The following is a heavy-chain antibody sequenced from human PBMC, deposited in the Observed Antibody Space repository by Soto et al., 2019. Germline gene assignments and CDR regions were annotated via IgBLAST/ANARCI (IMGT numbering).Heavy chain of an antibody. CDR2: ISDSGGRT. CDR3: AKELVNSGWTYFDY. J-gene: IGHJ4*02. Sequence: PGGSLRLSCAASGFTFNPYAMSWVRQAPGKGLEWVSAISDSGGRTYYADSVKGRFTISRDNSKNTLYLQMNSLRAEDTAVYFCAKELVNSGWTYFDYWGQGTLVTVSS. V-gene: IGHV3-23*01. CDR1: GFTFNPYA. D-gene: IGHD6-19*01.